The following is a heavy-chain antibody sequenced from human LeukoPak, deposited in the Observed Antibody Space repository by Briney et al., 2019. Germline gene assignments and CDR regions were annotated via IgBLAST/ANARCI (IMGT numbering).Heavy chain of an antibody. D-gene: IGHD2/OR15-2a*01. Sequence: GASVKVSCKASSYTFTAYGISWVRHAPGQGLEWMGWISGYNGDTEYVESLEGRITLTTDTSTNTAYMELRSLTADDTALYYCARSSPTVRSFSGLDVWGQGTMVIVSS. V-gene: IGHV1-18*04. CDR2: ISGYNGDT. CDR1: SYTFTAYG. CDR3: ARSSPTVRSFSGLDV. J-gene: IGHJ6*02.